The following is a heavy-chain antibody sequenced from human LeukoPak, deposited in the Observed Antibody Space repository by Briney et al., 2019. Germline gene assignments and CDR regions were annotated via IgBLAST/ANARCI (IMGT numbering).Heavy chain of an antibody. CDR2: IYTSGST. V-gene: IGHV4-61*02. J-gene: IGHJ3*02. Sequence: PSQTLSLTCTVSGGSISSGSYYWSWIRQPAGKGLEWIGRIYTSGSTNYNPSLKSRVTISVDTSMNQFSLKLTSMTAADTAVYYCARARGSGTYYGDTFDIWGQGTLVTVAS. CDR3: ARARGSGTYYGDTFDI. CDR1: GGSISSGSYY. D-gene: IGHD3-10*01.